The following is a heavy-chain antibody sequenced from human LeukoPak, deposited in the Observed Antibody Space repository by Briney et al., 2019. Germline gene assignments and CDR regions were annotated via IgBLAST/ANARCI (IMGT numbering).Heavy chain of an antibody. CDR2: ISHDGSNR. J-gene: IGHJ4*02. V-gene: IGHV3-30*04. CDR3: ASGYTYYYGSGSYH. CDR1: GITFNSYA. D-gene: IGHD3-10*01. Sequence: PGRSLRLSCAASGITFNSYAVHRVRQAPGKGLEWVAVISHDGSNRYYGDSVKGRFTISRDNSKNTLFLQMDSLRAEDTAVYYCASGYTYYYGSGSYHWGQGTLVTVSS.